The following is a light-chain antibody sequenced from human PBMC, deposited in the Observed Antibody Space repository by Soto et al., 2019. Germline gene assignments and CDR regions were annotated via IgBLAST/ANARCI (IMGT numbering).Light chain of an antibody. J-gene: IGLJ2*01. V-gene: IGLV2-14*01. CDR1: SSDVGGYNY. CDR3: SSYTSSSTLV. CDR2: EVS. Sequence: QSALTQPASVSGSPGQSITISCTGTSSDVGGYNYVSWYQQHPGKAPKLMIYEVSNRPPGVSNRFSGSKSGNTASLTISGLQAEDEADYYGSSYTSSSTLVFGGGTKVTVL.